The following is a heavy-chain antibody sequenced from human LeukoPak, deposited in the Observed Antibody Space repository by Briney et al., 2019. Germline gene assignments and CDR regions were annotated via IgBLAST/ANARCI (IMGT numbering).Heavy chain of an antibody. CDR2: IYYSGST. CDR1: GGSISSGGSY. CDR3: ARDLGPAAGYWFDP. V-gene: IGHV4-31*03. D-gene: IGHD6-19*01. J-gene: IGHJ5*02. Sequence: PSQTLSLTCTVSGGSISSGGSYWSWIRQHPGKDLEWIGYIYYSGSTYYNPSLKSRVTISVDTSKNQFSLKLSSVTAADTAVYYCARDLGPAAGYWFDPWGQGTLVTVSS.